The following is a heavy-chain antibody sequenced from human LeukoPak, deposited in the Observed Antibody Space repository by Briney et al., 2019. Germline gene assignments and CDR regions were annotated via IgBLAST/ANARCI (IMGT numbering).Heavy chain of an antibody. Sequence: PSETLSLTCTVSGGSISSSSYYWGWIRQPPGKGLEWIGSIYYSRSTYYNPSLKSRVTISVDTSKNQFSLKLSSVTAADTAVYYCARDIDSTGYYDPWGQGTLVTVSS. CDR1: GGSISSSSYY. CDR3: ARDIDSTGYYDP. D-gene: IGHD3-22*01. J-gene: IGHJ5*02. CDR2: IYYSRST. V-gene: IGHV4-39*01.